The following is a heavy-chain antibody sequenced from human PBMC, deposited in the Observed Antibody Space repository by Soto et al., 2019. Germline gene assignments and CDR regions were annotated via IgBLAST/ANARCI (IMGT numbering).Heavy chain of an antibody. Sequence: QVQLLQSGSEVKKPGSSVKVSCRASGGSLSSYPVTWVRQAPGQGLEWMGRIIPIVGLTNYAQKFQGRVTITADKSTSTAYMELSSLRSDDPAVYYCARPTGGHDAGGNYMDVWGKGTKVIVSS. CDR2: IIPIVGLT. CDR1: GGSLSSYP. CDR3: ARPTGGHDAGGNYMDV. D-gene: IGHD2-8*02. V-gene: IGHV1-69*02. J-gene: IGHJ6*03.